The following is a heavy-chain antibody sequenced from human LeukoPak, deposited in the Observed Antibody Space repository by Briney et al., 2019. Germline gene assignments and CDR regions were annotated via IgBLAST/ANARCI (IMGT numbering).Heavy chain of an antibody. CDR3: VRGRRQWLEPPSDSSYYMDV. D-gene: IGHD6-19*01. V-gene: IGHV4-34*01. Sequence: SETLSLTCGVYGGSLSGYYWSWVRQPPGKGLEWIAENNNSGSTNYNPSLKSRATISVDTSKRQISLKLSSVPAADTAVYYCVRGRRQWLEPPSDSSYYMDVWGKGTTVTVSS. CDR2: NNNSGST. CDR1: GGSLSGYY. J-gene: IGHJ6*03.